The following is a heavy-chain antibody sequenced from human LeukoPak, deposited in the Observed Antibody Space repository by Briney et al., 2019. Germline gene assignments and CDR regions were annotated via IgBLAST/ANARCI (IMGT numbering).Heavy chain of an antibody. V-gene: IGHV4-30-4*08. D-gene: IGHD3-10*01. Sequence: TLSLTCTVSGGSISSGDYYWSWIRQPPGKCLEWIGYIYYSGSTYYNPSLKSRVTISVDTSKNQFSLKLSSVTAADTAVYYCARALTLGDDAFDIWGQGTMVTVSS. CDR1: GGSISSGDYY. J-gene: IGHJ3*02. CDR3: ARALTLGDDAFDI. CDR2: IYYSGST.